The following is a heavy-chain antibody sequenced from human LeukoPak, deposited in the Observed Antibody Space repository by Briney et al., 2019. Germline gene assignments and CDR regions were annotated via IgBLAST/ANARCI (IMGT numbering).Heavy chain of an antibody. Sequence: GGSLRLSCAASGFTFSSNYMSWVRQAPGKGLEWVSVIYSGGSTCYADSVKGRFTISRDNSKNTLYLQMNSLRAEDTAVYYCASSKTVTTYYDAFDIWGQGTMVTVSS. V-gene: IGHV3-53*01. J-gene: IGHJ3*02. D-gene: IGHD4-17*01. CDR3: ASSKTVTTYYDAFDI. CDR1: GFTFSSNY. CDR2: IYSGGST.